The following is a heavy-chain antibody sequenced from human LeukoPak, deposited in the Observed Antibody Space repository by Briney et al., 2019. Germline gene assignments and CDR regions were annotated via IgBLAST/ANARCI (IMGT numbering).Heavy chain of an antibody. Sequence: GGSLRLSCAASGFTFSSYAMSWVRQAPGKGLEWVSAISGSDGSTYYADSVKGRFTISRDNSKNTLYLQMNSLRAEDTAVYYCAKVGELLRYYFDYWGQGTLVTVSS. J-gene: IGHJ4*02. CDR2: ISGSDGST. CDR1: GFTFSSYA. V-gene: IGHV3-23*01. CDR3: AKVGELLRYYFDY. D-gene: IGHD3-10*01.